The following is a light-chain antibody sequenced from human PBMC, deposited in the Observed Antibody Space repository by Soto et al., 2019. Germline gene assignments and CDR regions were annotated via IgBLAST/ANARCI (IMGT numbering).Light chain of an antibody. J-gene: IGLJ3*02. CDR3: ATLDSSLSAWL. CDR1: SSNIGNNY. Sequence: QSVLTQPPSLSAAPGQTVTISCSGGSSNIGNNYVSWYQQVAGTTPKLLIFDNNKRPSGIPDRFSGSKSGTSATLGIAGLQTGDAADYYCATLDSSLSAWLFGGGTQLTVL. CDR2: DNN. V-gene: IGLV1-51*01.